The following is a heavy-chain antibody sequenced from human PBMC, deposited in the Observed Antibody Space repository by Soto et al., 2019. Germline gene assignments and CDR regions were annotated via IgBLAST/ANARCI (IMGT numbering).Heavy chain of an antibody. D-gene: IGHD4-17*01. J-gene: IGHJ3*02. CDR3: ARDDYVHAFDI. V-gene: IGHV1-46*03. Sequence: QVQLVQSGAEVKKPGASVKVSCKASGYTFTSYYMHWVRQAPGQGLEWLGIINPSGGSTSYAQKFQGRVTMTRDTYTSTVYMELSSLRSEDTAVYYCARDDYVHAFDIWGQGTMVTVSS. CDR2: INPSGGST. CDR1: GYTFTSYY.